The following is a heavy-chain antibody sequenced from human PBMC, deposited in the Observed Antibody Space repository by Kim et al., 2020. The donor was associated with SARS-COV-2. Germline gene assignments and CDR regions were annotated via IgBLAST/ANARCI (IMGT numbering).Heavy chain of an antibody. V-gene: IGHV3-9*01. Sequence: GGSLRLSCAASGFTFGDYAMHWVRQAPGKGLEWVSGISWNSGSIGYADSVKGRFTISRDNAKNSLYLQMNSLRAEDTALYYCARAKGDILTGYPDYWGQGTLVTVSS. CDR2: ISWNSGSI. J-gene: IGHJ4*02. CDR1: GFTFGDYA. CDR3: ARAKGDILTGYPDY. D-gene: IGHD3-9*01.